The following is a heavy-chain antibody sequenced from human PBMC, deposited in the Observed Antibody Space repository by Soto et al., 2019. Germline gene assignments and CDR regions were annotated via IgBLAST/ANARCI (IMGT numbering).Heavy chain of an antibody. CDR1: GYTFSSYA. CDR3: ARDDKPPLFHRTSVFDYYGMDV. D-gene: IGHD2-21*01. J-gene: IGHJ6*02. CDR2: INPVNGTA. V-gene: IGHV1-3*01. Sequence: ASVKVSCKASGYTFSSYAMNWVRQAPGQGLEWMGGINPVNGTAKYAQKFQGRVIITRDTSTSTAYMELSSLRSEDTAVYYCARDDKPPLFHRTSVFDYYGMDVWGQGTTVTVSS.